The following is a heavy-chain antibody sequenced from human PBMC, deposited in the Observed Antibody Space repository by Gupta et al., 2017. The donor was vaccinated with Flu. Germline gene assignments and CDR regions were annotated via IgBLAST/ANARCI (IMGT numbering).Heavy chain of an antibody. J-gene: IGHJ1*01. CDR2: ILYDGSYK. V-gene: IGHV3-30*18. CDR3: AKDQREYCDGGMCYPQIFHH. D-gene: IGHD2-15*01. Sequence: QVQLVESGGGVVQPGRSLRLSCVVSGFTFSTYGMHWVRQAPGQGLEWVALILYDGSYKSYADSVKGRFTIPRDNSKNTLYLQMNSLRAEDTAVYYCAKDQREYCDGGMCYPQIFHHWGQGTLVTVSS. CDR1: GFTFSTYG.